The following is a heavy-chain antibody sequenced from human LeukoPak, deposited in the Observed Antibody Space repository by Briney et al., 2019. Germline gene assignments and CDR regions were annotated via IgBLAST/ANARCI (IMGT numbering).Heavy chain of an antibody. Sequence: PSETLSLTCTVSGGSISSYYWSWIRQPPGKGLEWIGYIYYSGSTNYNPSLKSRVTMSVDTSKNQFSLKLSSVTAADTAVYYCARVSGYYYYYMDVWGKGTTVTISS. J-gene: IGHJ6*03. V-gene: IGHV4-59*12. CDR1: GGSISSYY. CDR3: ARVSGYYYYYMDV. CDR2: IYYSGST.